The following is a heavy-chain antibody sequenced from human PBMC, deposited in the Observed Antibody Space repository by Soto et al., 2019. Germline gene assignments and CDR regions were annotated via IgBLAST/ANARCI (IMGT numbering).Heavy chain of an antibody. Sequence: GGSLRLSCAASGFTFSSYAMHWVRQAPGKGLEWVAVISYDGSNKYYADSVKGRFTISRDNSKNTLYLQMNSLRAEDTAVYYCARDGLMYYYGSGSSPYYYYYGMDVWGQGTTVTVSS. CDR2: ISYDGSNK. J-gene: IGHJ6*02. D-gene: IGHD3-10*01. CDR3: ARDGLMYYYGSGSSPYYYYYGMDV. CDR1: GFTFSSYA. V-gene: IGHV3-30-3*01.